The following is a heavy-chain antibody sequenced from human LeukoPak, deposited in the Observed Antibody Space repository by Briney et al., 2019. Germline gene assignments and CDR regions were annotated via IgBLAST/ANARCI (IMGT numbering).Heavy chain of an antibody. CDR1: GGSFSGYY. V-gene: IGHV4-34*01. CDR3: ATQAGSRKYYFDY. D-gene: IGHD6-13*01. J-gene: IGHJ4*02. CDR2: INHSGST. Sequence: SETLSLTCAVYGGSFSGYYWSWIRQPPGKGLEWIGEINHSGSTNYNPSLKSRVTISVDTSKNQFSLKLSSVTAADTAVYYCATQAGSRKYYFDYWGQGTLVTVSS.